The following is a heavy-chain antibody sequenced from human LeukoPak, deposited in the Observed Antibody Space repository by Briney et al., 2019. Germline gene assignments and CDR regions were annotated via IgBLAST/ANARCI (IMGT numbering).Heavy chain of an antibody. CDR1: GGSFSDYY. J-gene: IGHJ4*02. Sequence: SETLSLTCAVYGGSFSDYYWNWIRQPPGKGLEWIGEINHSGSTNYNPSLRSRVTISVDTSKNQFSLKLSSVTAADTAVYYCARGGVIVGFDYFDYWGQGTLVTVSS. V-gene: IGHV4-34*01. CDR3: ARGGVIVGFDYFDY. D-gene: IGHD3-16*02. CDR2: INHSGST.